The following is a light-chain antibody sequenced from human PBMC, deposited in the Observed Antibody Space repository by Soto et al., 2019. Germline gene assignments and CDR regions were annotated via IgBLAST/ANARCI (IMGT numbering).Light chain of an antibody. J-gene: IGLJ3*02. Sequence: QSVLTQSPSASGTPGQRVTISCSGSGSNIGTNTVNWYQQLPGTAPKLLMYSNNQRPSGVPDRFSGSKFGTSASLAISGLQSEDEADYYCATWDDSLNGWVFGGGTKLTVL. V-gene: IGLV1-44*01. CDR3: ATWDDSLNGWV. CDR2: SNN. CDR1: GSNIGTNT.